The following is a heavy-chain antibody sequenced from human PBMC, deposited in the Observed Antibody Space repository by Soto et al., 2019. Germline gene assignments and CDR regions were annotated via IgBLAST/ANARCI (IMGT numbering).Heavy chain of an antibody. CDR1: GGSISSYY. D-gene: IGHD2-2*02. Sequence: SETLSLTCTVSGGSISSYYWSWIRQPSGKGLEWIGYIYYSGSTNYNPSLKSRVTISVDTSKNQFCLKLSSVTAADTAVYYCASSVVPAALRSYYYYYYMDVWGKGTTVTVSS. J-gene: IGHJ6*03. CDR3: ASSVVPAALRSYYYYYYMDV. CDR2: IYYSGST. V-gene: IGHV4-59*01.